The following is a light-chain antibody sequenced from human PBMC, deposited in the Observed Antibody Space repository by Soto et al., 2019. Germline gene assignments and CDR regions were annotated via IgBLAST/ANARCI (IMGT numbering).Light chain of an antibody. CDR1: QTISNN. Sequence: DIHMTQSPSSLSASVGDRVTITCRASQTISNNLNWYQQKPGKAPNLLIFSASNLQSGVPSRFSGSGSGTDFALTISSLQPEDFAAYYCQQTFNTPWTFGRGTRVEIK. J-gene: IGKJ1*01. CDR2: SAS. V-gene: IGKV1-39*01. CDR3: QQTFNTPWT.